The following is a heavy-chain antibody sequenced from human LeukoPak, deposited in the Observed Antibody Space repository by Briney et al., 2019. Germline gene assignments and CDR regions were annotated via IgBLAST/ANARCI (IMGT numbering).Heavy chain of an antibody. V-gene: IGHV4-38-2*01. CDR2: IYHSGNT. CDR1: GYSIRSGYY. CDR3: SRATVSHAFDI. J-gene: IGHJ3*02. D-gene: IGHD3-22*01. Sequence: SETLSLTCAVSGYSIRSGYYWGWIRQPPGKGLEWIDSIYHSGNTYYNPSLKSRVTISVDSSKNQFSLKLTSVTAADTAVYYRSRATVSHAFDIWGQGTMVTVSS.